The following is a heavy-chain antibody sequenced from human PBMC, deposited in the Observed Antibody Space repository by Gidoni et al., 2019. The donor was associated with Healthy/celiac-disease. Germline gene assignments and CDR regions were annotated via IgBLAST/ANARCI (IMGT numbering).Heavy chain of an antibody. V-gene: IGHV4-39*01. J-gene: IGHJ4*02. CDR2: IYYSGST. CDR3: ARPSIAVAGIDY. Sequence: QLQLQESGPGLVKPSETLSLPCTVSGGSISSSSYYWGWIRQPPGKGLEWIGSIYYSGSTYYNPSLKSRVTISVDTSKNQFSLKLSSVTAADTAVYYCARPSIAVAGIDYWGQGTLVTVSS. CDR1: GGSISSSSYY. D-gene: IGHD6-19*01.